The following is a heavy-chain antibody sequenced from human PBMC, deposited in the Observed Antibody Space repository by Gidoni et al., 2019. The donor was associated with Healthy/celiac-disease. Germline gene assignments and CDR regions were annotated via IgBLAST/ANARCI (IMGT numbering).Heavy chain of an antibody. J-gene: IGHJ3*02. CDR1: RFTLSSEA. CDR2: ISVSGGST. D-gene: IGHD6-19*01. CDR3: AKDWIAVAGIGAFDI. V-gene: IGHV3-23*01. Sequence: EVQRLESGGGLVQPGGSLRLSCAASRFTLSSEAMSWVSQAPGKGLEWVSAISVSGGSTYYADSVKGRFTISRDNSKNTLYLQMNSLRAEDTAVYYCAKDWIAVAGIGAFDIWGQGTMVTVSS.